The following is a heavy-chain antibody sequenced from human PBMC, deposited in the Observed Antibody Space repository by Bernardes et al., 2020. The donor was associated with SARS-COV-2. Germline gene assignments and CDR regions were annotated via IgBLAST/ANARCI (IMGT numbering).Heavy chain of an antibody. CDR2: VNPNSGGT. CDR3: ARDGGYFSSTSCYQEYYYMDV. D-gene: IGHD2-2*01. Sequence: ASVKVSCKASGYTFTGSYMHWVRQAPGQGLEWMGWVNPNSGGTNYAQKFQGRVTMTRDTSISTAYMELSRLRSDDTAVYYCARDGGYFSSTSCYQEYYYMDVWGKGTTVTVSS. CDR1: GYTFTGSY. J-gene: IGHJ6*03. V-gene: IGHV1-2*02.